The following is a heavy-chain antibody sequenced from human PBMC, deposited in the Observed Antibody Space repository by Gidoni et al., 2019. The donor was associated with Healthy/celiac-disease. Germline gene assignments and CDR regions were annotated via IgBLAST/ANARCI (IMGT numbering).Heavy chain of an antibody. J-gene: IGHJ6*02. V-gene: IGHV3-33*01. CDR1: GFTFSSYG. CDR2: IWYDGSNK. Sequence: QVQLVESGGGVAQPGRSLRLSCAASGFTFSSYGMHWVRQAPGKGLEWVAVIWYDGSNKYYADSVKGRFTISRDNSKNTLYLQMNSLRAEDTAVYYCARAPPNCSGGSCYSGYYYYYGMDVWGQGTTVTVSS. CDR3: ARAPPNCSGGSCYSGYYYYYGMDV. D-gene: IGHD2-15*01.